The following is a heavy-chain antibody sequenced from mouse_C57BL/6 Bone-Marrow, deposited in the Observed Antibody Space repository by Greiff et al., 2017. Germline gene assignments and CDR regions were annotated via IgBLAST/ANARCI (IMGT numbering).Heavy chain of an antibody. V-gene: IGHV1-69*01. D-gene: IGHD3-2*02. J-gene: IGHJ2*01. CDR2: IDPSDSST. Sequence: QVQLQQPGAELVMPGASVKLSCKASGYTFTSYWMHWVKQRPGQGLEWIGEIDPSDSSTNYNQKFKGKSTLTVDKSSSTAYMQLSSLTSEDSAVYYCAREEAQAPYYFDYWGQGTTLTVSS. CDR3: AREEAQAPYYFDY. CDR1: GYTFTSYW.